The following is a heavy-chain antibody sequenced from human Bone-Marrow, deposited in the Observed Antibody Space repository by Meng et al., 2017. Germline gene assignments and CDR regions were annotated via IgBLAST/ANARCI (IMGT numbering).Heavy chain of an antibody. J-gene: IGHJ4*02. CDR3: ARDCSSSSCPLDY. D-gene: IGHD2-2*01. Sequence: QVQLQQWGAGLFKPSETLSITCAVYGGSFSGYYWSWIRQPPGKGLEWIGEINHSGSTNYNPSLKSRVTMSVDTSKNQFSLKLSSVTAADTAVYYCARDCSSSSCPLDYWGQGTLVTVSS. CDR2: INHSGST. CDR1: GGSFSGYY. V-gene: IGHV4-34*01.